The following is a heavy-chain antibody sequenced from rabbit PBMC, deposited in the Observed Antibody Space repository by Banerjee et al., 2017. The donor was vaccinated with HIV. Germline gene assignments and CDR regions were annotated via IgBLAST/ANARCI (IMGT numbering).Heavy chain of an antibody. CDR1: GFTLSSYW. V-gene: IGHV1S45*01. CDR2: IYISTAIT. J-gene: IGHJ6*01. Sequence: QEQLEESGGDLVKPEGSLTLTCTASGFTLSSYWVCWVRQAPGKGLEPIACIYISTAITYYASWVNGRFTISKTSSTTVTLQMTSLTAADTATYFCARGDVGYAGWGYAPMDLWGQGTLVTVS. CDR3: ARGDVGYAGWGYAPMDL. D-gene: IGHD4-2*01.